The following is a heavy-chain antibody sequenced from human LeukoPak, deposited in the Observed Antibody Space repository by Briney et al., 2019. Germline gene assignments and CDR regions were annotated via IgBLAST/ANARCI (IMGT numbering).Heavy chain of an antibody. J-gene: IGHJ4*02. CDR1: GFTFSTYG. CDR2: VGSDGINT. CDR3: AKGLAAGSQYFDY. D-gene: IGHD6-25*01. Sequence: GGSLRLPCAASGFTFSTYGMSWVRQAPGKGLERVSAVGSDGINTAYADSVKGRFTISRDNSKNTLYLQLSSLRAEDTAVYYCAKGLAAGSQYFDYWGQGTLVTVSS. V-gene: IGHV3-23*01.